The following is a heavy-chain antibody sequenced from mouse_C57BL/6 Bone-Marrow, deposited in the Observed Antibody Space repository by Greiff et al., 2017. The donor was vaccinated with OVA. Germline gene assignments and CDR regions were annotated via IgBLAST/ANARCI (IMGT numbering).Heavy chain of an antibody. J-gene: IGHJ1*03. CDR3: ASPLPSKGWYFDV. D-gene: IGHD5-5*01. CDR1: GFTFSDYG. Sequence: EVNVVESGGGLVKPGGSLKLSCAASGFTFSDYGMHWVRQAPEKGLEWVAYISSGSSTIYYADTVKGRFTISRDNAKNTLFLQMTSLRSEDTAMYYCASPLPSKGWYFDVWGTGTTVTVSS. CDR2: ISSGSSTI. V-gene: IGHV5-17*01.